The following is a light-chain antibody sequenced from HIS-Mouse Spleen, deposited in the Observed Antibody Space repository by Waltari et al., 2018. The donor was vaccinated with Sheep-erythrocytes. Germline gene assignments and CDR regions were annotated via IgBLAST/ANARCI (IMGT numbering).Light chain of an antibody. Sequence: QSALTQPRSVSGSPGQSVTIPCTGTSSDVGGYNYVSWYQQPPGKPPKLMIYDVSKRPSGVPVRFSGSKSGNTASLTISGLQAEDEADYYCCSYAGSYNHVFATGTKVTVL. CDR3: CSYAGSYNHV. V-gene: IGLV2-11*01. CDR1: SSDVGGYNY. CDR2: DVS. J-gene: IGLJ1*01.